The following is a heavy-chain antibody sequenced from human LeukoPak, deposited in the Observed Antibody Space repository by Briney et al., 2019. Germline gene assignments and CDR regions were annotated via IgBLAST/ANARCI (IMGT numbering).Heavy chain of an antibody. CDR3: ARGVYYDFWSGYFDSGYYYYTDV. CDR1: GFTFSSYA. V-gene: IGHV3-23*01. J-gene: IGHJ6*03. D-gene: IGHD3-3*01. CDR2: ISASDGSST. Sequence: GGSLRLSCAASGFTFSSYAMSWVRQAPGKGLEWVSAISASDGSSTSYADSVKGRFTISRDNAKNTLYLQMNSLRAEDTAVYYCARGVYYDFWSGYFDSGYYYYTDVWGKGTTVTVSS.